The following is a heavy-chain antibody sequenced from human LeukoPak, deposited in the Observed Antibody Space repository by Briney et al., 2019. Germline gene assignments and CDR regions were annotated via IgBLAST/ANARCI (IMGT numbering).Heavy chain of an antibody. D-gene: IGHD6-6*01. CDR1: GGTFSSYA. CDR3: ARENTSSIAALRWFDP. J-gene: IGHJ5*02. Sequence: SVKVSCKASGGTFSSYAISWVRQAPGQGLEWMGGIIPIFGRASYAQKFQGRVTMTTDESTSTAYMELSSLRSEDTAVYYCARENTSSIAALRWFDPWGQRTLVTVSS. V-gene: IGHV1-69*05. CDR2: IIPIFGRA.